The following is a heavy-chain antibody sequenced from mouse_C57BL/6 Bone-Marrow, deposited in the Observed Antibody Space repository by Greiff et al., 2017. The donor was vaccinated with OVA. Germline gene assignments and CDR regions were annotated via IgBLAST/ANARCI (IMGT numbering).Heavy chain of an antibody. CDR2: IDPNSGGT. CDR3: ARHYYGPWFAY. Sequence: QVQLQQPGAELVKPGASVKLSCKASVYTFTSYWMHWVKQRPGRGLEWIGRIDPNSGGTKYNEKFKSKATLTVDKPSSTAYMQLSSLTSEDSAVYYCARHYYGPWFAYWGQGTLVTVSA. J-gene: IGHJ3*01. V-gene: IGHV1-72*01. CDR1: VYTFTSYW. D-gene: IGHD1-1*01.